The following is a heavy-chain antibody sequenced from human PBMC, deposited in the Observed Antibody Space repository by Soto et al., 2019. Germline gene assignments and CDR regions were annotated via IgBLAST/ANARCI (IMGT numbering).Heavy chain of an antibody. CDR3: AKLQTHSLMDA. D-gene: IGHD1-1*01. CDR2: IYSSGTT. V-gene: IGHV4-59*08. Sequence: PSETLSLTCSVSDGSISGLYWTWVRHPPGKGLEWIGWIYSSGTTNYNPSLKSRVTISVDTSNNQFSLKLSSVTAADTAIYYCAKLQTHSLMDAGGKGTRVTVSS. CDR1: DGSISGLY. J-gene: IGHJ6*04.